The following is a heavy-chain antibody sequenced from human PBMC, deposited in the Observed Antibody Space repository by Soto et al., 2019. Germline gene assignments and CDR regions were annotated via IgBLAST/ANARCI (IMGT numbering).Heavy chain of an antibody. CDR3: ARDGLTFGGD. CDR1: GFTFGRFT. J-gene: IGHJ4*02. D-gene: IGHD3-16*01. V-gene: IGHV3-21*01. CDR2: ISSSSAYI. Sequence: EVHLVEAGGGLVKPGESLTLSCAASGFTFGRFTLNWVRQAPGKGLEWVSSISSSSAYIYYAESVKGRFTISRDNARRTLYLQMNSLRLDDTAVYFCARDGLTFGGDWGQGTLVAVSS.